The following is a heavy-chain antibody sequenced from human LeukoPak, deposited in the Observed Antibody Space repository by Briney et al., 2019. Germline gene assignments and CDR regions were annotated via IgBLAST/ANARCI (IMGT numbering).Heavy chain of an antibody. Sequence: PGGSLRLSCSASGFTFSSCSMHWVRQAPGKGLEYVSAISNNGGTTYYADSVKGRFTISRDNSKNTLYLQMSRVTAEDTAVYYCAKAWIAAAHTIFWYFDLWGRGTLVTVSS. CDR1: GFTFSSCS. CDR3: AKAWIAAAHTIFWYFDL. D-gene: IGHD6-13*01. V-gene: IGHV3-64D*06. CDR2: ISNNGGTT. J-gene: IGHJ2*01.